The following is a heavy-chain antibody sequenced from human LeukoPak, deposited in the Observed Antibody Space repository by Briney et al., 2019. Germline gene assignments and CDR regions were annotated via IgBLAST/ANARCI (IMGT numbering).Heavy chain of an antibody. CDR1: GFTFSSYW. J-gene: IGHJ4*02. Sequence: PGGSLRLSCAASGFTFSSYWMSWVRQAPGKGLEWVANIKQDGSEKYYVDSVKGRFTISRDSAKNALYLQMNSLRAEDTAVYYCARVGSGSSYRPFDYWGQGTLVTVSS. CDR3: ARVGSGSSYRPFDY. V-gene: IGHV3-7*01. CDR2: IKQDGSEK. D-gene: IGHD3-10*01.